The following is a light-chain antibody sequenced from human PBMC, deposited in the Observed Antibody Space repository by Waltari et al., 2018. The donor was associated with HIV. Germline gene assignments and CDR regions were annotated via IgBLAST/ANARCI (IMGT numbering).Light chain of an antibody. CDR3: ASFASDTTVPV. J-gene: IGLJ2*01. Sequence: QSALTQPAPVSGSPGQSITISCPGTSRDVGGFKLVPWYQQFPGKAPKLIIYEVFNRPSGVSDRFSGSKSGNTASLTISDLQAEDEATYHCASFASDTTVPVFGGGTRLTVL. CDR1: SRDVGGFKL. V-gene: IGLV2-14*01. CDR2: EVF.